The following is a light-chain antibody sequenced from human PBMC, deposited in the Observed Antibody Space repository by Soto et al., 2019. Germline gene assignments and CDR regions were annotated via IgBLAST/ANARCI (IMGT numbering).Light chain of an antibody. Sequence: QSALTQPASVSGSPGQSITISCTGTSGDVGGYNYVSWFQQHPGEAPKLLIYGVNTRPSGVSNRFFGSKSGNTASLTISGLQAEDEADYYCISYTRSSTGVFGGGTKLTVL. CDR1: SGDVGGYNY. CDR2: GVN. CDR3: ISYTRSSTGV. J-gene: IGLJ3*02. V-gene: IGLV2-14*01.